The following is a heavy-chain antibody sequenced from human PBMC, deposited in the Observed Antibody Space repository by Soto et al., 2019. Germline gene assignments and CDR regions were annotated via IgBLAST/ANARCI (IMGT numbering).Heavy chain of an antibody. CDR1: GFSLSTSGVG. V-gene: IGHV2-5*02. D-gene: IGHD6-25*01. J-gene: IGHJ3*02. Sequence: QITLKESGPTLVEPTQTLTLTCTFSGFSLSTSGVGVGWVRQLPGKALEWLALVYWDDDKRYSPSLRNRLSITKDTSKNQVVLTMTNMDPVDTATYYCAHRPPSGGPSHDAFDIWGQGTLVTVSS. CDR2: VYWDDDK. CDR3: AHRPPSGGPSHDAFDI.